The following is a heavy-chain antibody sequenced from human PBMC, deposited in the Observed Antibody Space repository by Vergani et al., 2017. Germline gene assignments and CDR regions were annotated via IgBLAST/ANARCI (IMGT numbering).Heavy chain of an antibody. Sequence: EVQLVQSGAEVKKPGESLKISCKGSGYSFTSYWIGWVRQMPGKGLEWMGIIYPGDSDTSYSPSFQGQGTISADKSISTAYLQWSSLKASDTAMYYCARHIYGDYYYYGMDVWGQGTTVTVSS. V-gene: IGHV5-51*01. D-gene: IGHD4-17*01. CDR2: IYPGDSDT. J-gene: IGHJ6*02. CDR1: GYSFTSYW. CDR3: ARHIYGDYYYYGMDV.